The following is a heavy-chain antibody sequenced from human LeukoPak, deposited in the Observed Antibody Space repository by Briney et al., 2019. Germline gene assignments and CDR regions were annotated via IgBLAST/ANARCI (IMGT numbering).Heavy chain of an antibody. D-gene: IGHD6-13*01. J-gene: IGHJ6*03. V-gene: IGHV4-4*09. Sequence: SETLSLTCTVSGGSISSYYWGWIRQPPGKGLEWIGYIYTSGSTNYNPSLKSRVTISVDTSKNQFSLKLSSVTAADTAVYYCARQVAAAGTYYYYYYMDVWGKGTTVTVSS. CDR2: IYTSGST. CDR1: GGSISSYY. CDR3: ARQVAAAGTYYYYYYMDV.